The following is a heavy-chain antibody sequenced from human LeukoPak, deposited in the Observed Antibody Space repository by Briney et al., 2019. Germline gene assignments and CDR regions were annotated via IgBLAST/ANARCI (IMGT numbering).Heavy chain of an antibody. J-gene: IGHJ1*01. CDR2: ISNDGTNE. V-gene: IGHV3-30-3*01. Sequence: GGSLRLSCAASRFTFNTYAMHWVRQAPGKGLEWVAGISNDGTNEDHADSVKGRFTISRDNSKNTLYLQMNSLRAEDTAIYYCARDRIAVAGMGAFQHWGQGTLVTVSS. CDR3: ARDRIAVAGMGAFQH. D-gene: IGHD6-19*01. CDR1: RFTFNTYA.